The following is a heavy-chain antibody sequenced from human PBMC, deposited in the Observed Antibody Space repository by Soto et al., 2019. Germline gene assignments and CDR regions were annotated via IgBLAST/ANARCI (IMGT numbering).Heavy chain of an antibody. J-gene: IGHJ4*02. CDR2: IRSKAYGGTT. CDR1: GFTFGDYG. Sequence: SLRLSCAGSGFTFGDYGLSWFRQAPGKGLEWVTFIRSKAYGGTTEYAASVKGRFTISRDDSKSIASLQMNSLKTEDTAVYYCTIYNILTGYAHWGQGSLVTVSS. V-gene: IGHV3-49*03. D-gene: IGHD3-9*01. CDR3: TIYNILTGYAH.